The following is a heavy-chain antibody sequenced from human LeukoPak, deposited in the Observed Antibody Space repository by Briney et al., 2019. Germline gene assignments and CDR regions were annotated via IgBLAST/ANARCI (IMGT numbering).Heavy chain of an antibody. V-gene: IGHV6-1*01. CDR3: AREVAGTYAFDY. CDR1: GDSVSSNSAA. Sequence: SQTLSLTCAISGDSVSSNSAAWIWIRQSPSRGLEWLGRTYYRSKWYNDYALSVKSRISINPDTSKNQFSLQLNFVTPEDTAVYYCAREVAGTYAFDYWGQGTLVTVSS. D-gene: IGHD6-19*01. CDR2: TYYRSKWYN. J-gene: IGHJ4*02.